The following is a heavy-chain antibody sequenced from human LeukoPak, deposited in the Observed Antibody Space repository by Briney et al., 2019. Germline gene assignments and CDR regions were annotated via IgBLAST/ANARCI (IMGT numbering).Heavy chain of an antibody. J-gene: IGHJ4*02. CDR2: INPNSGGT. CDR1: GYTFTGYY. CDR3: ARDGIAVAGLKDY. Sequence: ASVKVSCKASGYTFTGYYMHWVRQAPGQGLEWMGWINPNSGGTNYAQKLQGRVTMTTDTSTSTAYMELRRLRSDDTAVYYCARDGIAVAGLKDYWGQGTLVTVSS. V-gene: IGHV1-2*02. D-gene: IGHD6-19*01.